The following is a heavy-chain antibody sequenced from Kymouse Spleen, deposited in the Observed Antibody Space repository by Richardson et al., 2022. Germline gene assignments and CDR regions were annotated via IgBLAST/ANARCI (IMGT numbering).Heavy chain of an antibody. CDR2: ISWNSGSI. J-gene: IGHJ6*02. D-gene: IGHD3-10*01. CDR3: AKDISLWFGELSSYYYYGMDV. CDR1: GFTFDDYA. V-gene: IGHV3-9*01. Sequence: EVQLVESGGGLVQPGRSLRLSCAASGFTFDDYAMHWVRQAPGKGLEWVSGISWNSGSIGYADSVKGRFTISRDNAKNSLYLQMNSLRAEDTALYYCAKDISLWFGELSSYYYYGMDVWGQGTTVTVSS.